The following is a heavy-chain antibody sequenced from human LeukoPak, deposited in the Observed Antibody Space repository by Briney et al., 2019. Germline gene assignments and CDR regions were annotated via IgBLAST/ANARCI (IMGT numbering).Heavy chain of an antibody. CDR2: ISWNSRSM. D-gene: IGHD3-10*01. V-gene: IGHV3-9*01. Sequence: GGSLRLSCAASGFTFDDYAMHWVRQAPGKGLEWVSGISWNSRSMGYADSVKGRFTISRDNAKNTLYLQMNSLRAEDTAVYYCASTSYYYGSGDPIRSTAYYYYSMDVWGQGTAVTVSS. CDR3: ASTSYYYGSGDPIRSTAYYYYSMDV. CDR1: GFTFDDYA. J-gene: IGHJ6*02.